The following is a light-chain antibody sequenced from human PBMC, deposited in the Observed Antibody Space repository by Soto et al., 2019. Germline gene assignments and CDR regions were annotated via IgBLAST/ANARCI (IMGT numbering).Light chain of an antibody. CDR3: SSYAGSNNYV. J-gene: IGLJ1*01. CDR2: EVS. Sequence: LSHPPSTSAPTEHALTLSGPRTSRYVGGYNYVSWYQQHPGKAPKLMIYEVSKRPSGVPDRFSGSKSGNTASLPVSGLQAEDEADYYCSSYAGSNNYVFGTGTKVTVL. V-gene: IGLV2-8*01. CDR1: SRYVGGYNY.